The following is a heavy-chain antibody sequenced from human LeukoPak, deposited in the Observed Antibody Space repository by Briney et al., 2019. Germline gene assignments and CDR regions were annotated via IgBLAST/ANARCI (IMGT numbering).Heavy chain of an antibody. CDR2: IRPDGSDN. J-gene: IGHJ3*02. CDR1: GFTFSAYW. D-gene: IGHD2-2*01. V-gene: IGHV3-7*01. Sequence: GGSLRLSCVASGFTFSAYWMTWVRQAPGKGLDWVANIRPDGSDNYYVDSVRGLFTISRDNAKNSLYLQMNSLRAEDTAVYYCARRARYCTSTSCDPIGAFDIWGQGTMVTVSS. CDR3: ARRARYCTSTSCDPIGAFDI.